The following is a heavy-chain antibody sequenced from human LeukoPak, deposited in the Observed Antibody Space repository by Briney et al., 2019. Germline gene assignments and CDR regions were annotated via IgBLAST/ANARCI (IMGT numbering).Heavy chain of an antibody. V-gene: IGHV3-53*01. CDR1: GFTVSSNY. Sequence: PGGSLRLSCAASGFTVSSNYMSWVRQTPGKGLEWVSVIYSGGNTYYADSVKGRFTISRDNSKNTLYLQMNSPRAEDTAVYYCARDSIAVAGRDYWGQGTLVTVSS. CDR2: IYSGGNT. J-gene: IGHJ4*02. CDR3: ARDSIAVAGRDY. D-gene: IGHD6-19*01.